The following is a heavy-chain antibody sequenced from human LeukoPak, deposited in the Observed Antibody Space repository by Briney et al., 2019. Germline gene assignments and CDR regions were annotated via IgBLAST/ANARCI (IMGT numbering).Heavy chain of an antibody. CDR3: ARDCGSDCSQAFDI. V-gene: IGHV3-7*05. J-gene: IGHJ3*02. D-gene: IGHD2-21*02. Sequence: PGRSLRLSCAASGFTFSNYWMSWVRQAPGKGLEWVADIKQDATQKYYVDSVEGRFTISRDNAKNSLYLQMNSLRVEDTAVYYCARDCGSDCSQAFDIWGQGTMVTASS. CDR2: IKQDATQK. CDR1: GFTFSNYW.